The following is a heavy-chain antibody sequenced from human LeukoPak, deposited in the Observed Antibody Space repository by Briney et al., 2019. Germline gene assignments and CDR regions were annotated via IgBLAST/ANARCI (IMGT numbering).Heavy chain of an antibody. J-gene: IGHJ4*02. Sequence: GWSLRLSCAASGFTFSSYSMNWVRQAPGKGLEWVSSISSSSSYIYSADSVKGRFTISRDNAKNSRYLQMNSLRAEDTAVYYCARGGSGSYYHLFDYWGQGTLVTVSS. CDR2: ISSSSSYI. CDR3: ARGGSGSYYHLFDY. V-gene: IGHV3-21*01. CDR1: GFTFSSYS. D-gene: IGHD3-10*01.